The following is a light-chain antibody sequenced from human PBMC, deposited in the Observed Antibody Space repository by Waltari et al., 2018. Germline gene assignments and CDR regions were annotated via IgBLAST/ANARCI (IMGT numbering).Light chain of an antibody. CDR1: QDISNY. Sequence: DIQMTQSPSSLSASVGDRVTITCQASQDISNYLNWDQQKPGKAPKLLIYDASNLETGVPSRFSGSGSGTDFTFTISILQPEDIATYYFQQYDNLPLTFGPGTKVDIK. CDR3: QQYDNLPLT. J-gene: IGKJ3*01. V-gene: IGKV1-33*01. CDR2: DAS.